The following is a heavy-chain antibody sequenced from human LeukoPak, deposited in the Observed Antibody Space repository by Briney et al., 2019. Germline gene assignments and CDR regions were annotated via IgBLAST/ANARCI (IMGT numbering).Heavy chain of an antibody. CDR2: FYYSGNT. V-gene: IGHV4-39*01. CDR1: GDPIISSSHY. D-gene: IGHD4-11*01. J-gene: IGHJ5*02. CDR3: ARPRHLTVTTPTWFDP. Sequence: PSETLSLTCTVSGDPIISSSHYWAWIRQPPGKGLECIGSFYYSGNTYYNPSLKSRVTISVDTSKNQFSLKLSSVTAADTAIYYCARPRHLTVTTPTWFDPWGQGILVTVSS.